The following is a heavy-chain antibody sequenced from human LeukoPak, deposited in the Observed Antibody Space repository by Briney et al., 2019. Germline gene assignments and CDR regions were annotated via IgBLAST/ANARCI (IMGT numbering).Heavy chain of an antibody. CDR1: GFTFSDYG. D-gene: IGHD6-6*01. Sequence: GGSLRLSCAASGFTFSDYGMTWVCQAPGNGLEWVSSITGGGLHTYYVDSVKGRFVISRDNSKTTLYLQMNSLRTEDTAVYYCAKGFRTSSNSGQGIMVTVSS. V-gene: IGHV3-23*01. CDR3: AKGFRTSSN. CDR2: ITGGGLHT. J-gene: IGHJ1*01.